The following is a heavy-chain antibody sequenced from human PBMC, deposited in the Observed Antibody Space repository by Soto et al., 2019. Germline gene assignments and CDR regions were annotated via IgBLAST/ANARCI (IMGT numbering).Heavy chain of an antibody. CDR2: TYYRSKWYN. CDR3: ARGFKIAVAGIEVSPNYDY. D-gene: IGHD6-19*01. V-gene: IGHV6-1*01. Sequence: SQTLSLTCAISGDSVSSNSAAWNLIRQSPSRGLEWLGRTYYRSKWYNDYAVSVKSRITINPDTSKNQFSLKLSSVTAADTAVYYCARGFKIAVAGIEVSPNYDYWGQGTLVTV. J-gene: IGHJ4*02. CDR1: GDSVSSNSAA.